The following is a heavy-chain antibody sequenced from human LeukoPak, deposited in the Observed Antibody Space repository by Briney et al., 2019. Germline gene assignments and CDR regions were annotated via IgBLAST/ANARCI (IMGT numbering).Heavy chain of an antibody. Sequence: GGSLRLSCVASGFTFQNYLMRWVRQAPGKGLEWVSSISGSAADTYYADSVKGRFTVSRDNSKNTLYLQMNSLRVEDSALYYCAKTSAAAGTAVYYFDHWGRGTLVTVSS. J-gene: IGHJ4*02. CDR1: GFTFQNYL. V-gene: IGHV3-23*01. CDR3: AKTSAAAGTAVYYFDH. D-gene: IGHD6-25*01. CDR2: ISGSAADT.